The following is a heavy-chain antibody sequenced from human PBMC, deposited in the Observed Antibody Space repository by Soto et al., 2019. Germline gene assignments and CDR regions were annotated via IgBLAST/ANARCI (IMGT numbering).Heavy chain of an antibody. CDR3: ARGGGGNSLTDFDY. CDR2: INHSGST. V-gene: IGHV4-34*01. D-gene: IGHD2-21*02. J-gene: IGHJ4*02. Sequence: SETLSLTCAVYGGSFSGYYWSWIRQPPGKGLEWIGEINHSGSTNYNPSLKSRVTISVDTSKNQFSLKLSSVTAADTAVYYCARGGGGNSLTDFDYWGQGTLVTVSS. CDR1: GGSFSGYY.